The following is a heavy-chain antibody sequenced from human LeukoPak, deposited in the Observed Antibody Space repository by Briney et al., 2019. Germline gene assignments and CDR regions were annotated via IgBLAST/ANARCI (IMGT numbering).Heavy chain of an antibody. Sequence: GASVKVSCKSSGYTFINYGISWVRQAPGQGLEWMGWISGYNGDTRYAQDLQGRVTVTADTSTSTSYMELRSLRPDDTAVYYCARAPNYSGSGSPFWEVWGQGTLVTVSS. CDR1: GYTFINYG. CDR2: ISGYNGDT. J-gene: IGHJ4*02. CDR3: ARAPNYSGSGSPFWEV. D-gene: IGHD3-10*01. V-gene: IGHV1-18*01.